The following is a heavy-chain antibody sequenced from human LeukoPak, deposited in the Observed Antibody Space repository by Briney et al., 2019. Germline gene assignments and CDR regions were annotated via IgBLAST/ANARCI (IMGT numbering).Heavy chain of an antibody. CDR1: GFTFSSYS. V-gene: IGHV3-21*01. Sequence: PGGSLRLSCAASGFTFSSYSMTWVRQAPGKGLEWVSSISSSSSYVYYADSVKGRFTISRDNAKNSLYLQMNSLRAEDTAVYYCARDFRRDGYNEALDNWGQGTLVTVSS. J-gene: IGHJ4*02. CDR2: ISSSSSYV. D-gene: IGHD5-24*01. CDR3: ARDFRRDGYNEALDN.